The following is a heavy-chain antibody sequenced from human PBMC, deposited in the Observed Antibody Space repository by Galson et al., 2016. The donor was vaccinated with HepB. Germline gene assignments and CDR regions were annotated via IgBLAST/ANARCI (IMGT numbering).Heavy chain of an antibody. CDR2: VXXSGXX. Sequence: SETLSLTCTVSGGSIXXXNYXXXWVXXPPXXXLEXXXNVXXSGXXXYNXSLKGRVTXSLDTSKNKFSLDLHSVSAADSAVFYCASQNLGVXLGVWGEWTTXTXSS. V-gene: IGHV4-39*01. J-gene: IGHJ6*04. CDR3: ASQNLGVXLGV. CDR1: GGSIXXXNYX. D-gene: IGHD3-16*01.